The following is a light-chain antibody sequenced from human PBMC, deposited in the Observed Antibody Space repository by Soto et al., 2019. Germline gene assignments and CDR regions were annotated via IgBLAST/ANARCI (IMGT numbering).Light chain of an antibody. Sequence: QSVLTQPPSASASLGASVTLTCTLSSGYSNYKVDWYQQRPGKGPRFVMRVGTGGIVGSKGDGIPDRFSVLGSGLNRYLTSRNIQEEDESDYHCGADHGSGSTWVFGGGTKVTVL. CDR1: SGYSNYK. CDR3: GADHGSGSTWV. V-gene: IGLV9-49*01. J-gene: IGLJ2*01. CDR2: VGTGGIVG.